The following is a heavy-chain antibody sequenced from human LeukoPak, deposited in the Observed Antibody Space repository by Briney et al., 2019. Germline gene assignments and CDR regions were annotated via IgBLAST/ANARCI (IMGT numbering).Heavy chain of an antibody. Sequence: SETLSLTCTASGGSISSSSYYWGWIRQPPGKGLEWIGSIYYTGSTYYNPSLKSRVTISVDTSKNQLSLKMSSVTAANTAVYYCARRDYGDWYFDHWGQGTLVTVSS. CDR2: IYYTGST. CDR3: ARRDYGDWYFDH. CDR1: GGSISSSSYY. V-gene: IGHV4-39*01. D-gene: IGHD4-17*01. J-gene: IGHJ4*02.